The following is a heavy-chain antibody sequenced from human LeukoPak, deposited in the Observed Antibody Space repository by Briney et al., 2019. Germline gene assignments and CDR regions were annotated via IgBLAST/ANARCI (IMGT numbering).Heavy chain of an antibody. CDR2: INAGNGNT. D-gene: IGHD3-9*01. V-gene: IGHV1-3*01. Sequence: GSVKVSCKASGYTFISYAMHWVRQAPGQRLEWMGRINAGNGNTKYSQKFQGRVTITRDTSASTAYMELSSLRSEDTAVYYCARDHRKYDILTGYYTINWFDPWGQGTLVTVSS. J-gene: IGHJ5*02. CDR3: ARDHRKYDILTGYYTINWFDP. CDR1: GYTFISYA.